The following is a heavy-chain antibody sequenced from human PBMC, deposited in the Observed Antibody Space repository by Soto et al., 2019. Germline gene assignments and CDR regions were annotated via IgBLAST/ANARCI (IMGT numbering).Heavy chain of an antibody. D-gene: IGHD3-22*01. CDR3: ASQDYYDSRGYIY. CDR2: INTGNGNT. Sequence: QVQLVQSGAEEKKPGASVKVSCKASGYTFTSYAMHWVRQAPGQRLEWMGWINTGNGNTKYSQKFQGRVTITRDTSASTAYMELNSLRSDATAVYYCASQDYYDSRGYIYWGQGTLVTVSS. V-gene: IGHV1-3*04. J-gene: IGHJ4*02. CDR1: GYTFTSYA.